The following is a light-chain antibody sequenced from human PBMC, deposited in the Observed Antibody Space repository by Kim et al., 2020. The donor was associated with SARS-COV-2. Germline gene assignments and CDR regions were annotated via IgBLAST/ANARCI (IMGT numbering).Light chain of an antibody. CDR1: QSVSTY. V-gene: IGKV3-11*01. CDR3: QQRSNWPPART. Sequence: SPGERATLSCGASQSVSTYLAWYQQKPGQAPRLLIYDASNRATGIPDRFSGSGSGTDFTLTISSLESEDFAVYYCQQRSNWPPARTFGGGTKVDIK. CDR2: DAS. J-gene: IGKJ4*01.